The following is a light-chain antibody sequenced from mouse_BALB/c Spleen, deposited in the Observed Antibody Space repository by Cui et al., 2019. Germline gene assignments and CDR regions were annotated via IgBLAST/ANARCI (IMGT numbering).Light chain of an antibody. V-gene: IGKV12-41*01. CDR1: GTIHNY. CDR2: NAK. J-gene: IGKJ2*01. CDR3: QHFWSTPYT. Sequence: DIQMTQSPASLSASAGETVTITCRASGTIHNYLAWYQQKQGKSPQLLVYNAKTLADGVPSRFSGSGSGTQYSLKINSLQPEDFGSYYCQHFWSTPYTFGGGTKLEIK.